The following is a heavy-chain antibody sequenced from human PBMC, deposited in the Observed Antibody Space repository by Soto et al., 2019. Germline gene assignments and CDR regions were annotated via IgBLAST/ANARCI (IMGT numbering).Heavy chain of an antibody. CDR2: IYSGGST. CDR3: AREAAASNCSDGMDV. D-gene: IGHD6-13*01. Sequence: PGGSLRLSGAASGFTVSSNYISWVRQAPWKGLQWVSVIYSGGSTYYADSVKGRFTISRDNSKNTLYLQMNSLRAEDTAVYYCAREAAASNCSDGMDVLGQGTTLAVCS. CDR1: GFTVSSNY. J-gene: IGHJ6*02. V-gene: IGHV3-53*01.